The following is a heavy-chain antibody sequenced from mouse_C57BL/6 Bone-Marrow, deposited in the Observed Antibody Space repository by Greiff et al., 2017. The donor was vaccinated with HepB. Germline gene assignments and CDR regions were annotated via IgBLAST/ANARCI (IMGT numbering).Heavy chain of an antibody. CDR2: IDPSDSYT. J-gene: IGHJ4*01. Sequence: QVQLKQPGAELVMPGASVKLSCKASGYTFTSYWMHWVKQRPGQGLEWIGEIDPSDSYTNYNQKFKGKSTLTVDKSSIQAYLQLSSLTSEDSAVYYCARGPLAYYAMDYWGQGTSVTVSS. CDR1: GYTFTSYW. CDR3: ARGPLAYYAMDY. V-gene: IGHV1-69*01.